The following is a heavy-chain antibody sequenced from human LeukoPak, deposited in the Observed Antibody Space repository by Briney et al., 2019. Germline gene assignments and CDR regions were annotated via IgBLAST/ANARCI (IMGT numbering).Heavy chain of an antibody. CDR2: IYYSGST. CDR3: ARDQFGSSPGNWYFDL. D-gene: IGHD6-6*01. CDR1: GGSISSYY. Sequence: SETLSLTCTVSGGSISSYYWSWIRQPPGKGLEWIGYIYYSGSTNCNPSLKSRVTISVDTSKNQFSLKLSSVTAADTAVYYCARDQFGSSPGNWYFDLWGRGTLVTVSS. V-gene: IGHV4-59*01. J-gene: IGHJ2*01.